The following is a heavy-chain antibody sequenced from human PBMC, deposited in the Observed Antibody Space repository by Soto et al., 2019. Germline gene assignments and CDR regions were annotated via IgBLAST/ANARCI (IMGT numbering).Heavy chain of an antibody. D-gene: IGHD3-16*02. CDR2: IKHDTSEA. CDR1: GFKFSDYW. J-gene: IGHJ4*02. V-gene: IGHV3-7*03. CDR3: ARDGLLFSGPYRPSRFDY. Sequence: GGSLRLSCAASGFKFSDYWMSWVRQAPGKGLEWVGNIKHDTSEAHYADSVKGRFTITRDNIKNFLFLQMNGLRSDDTASYYCARDGLLFSGPYRPSRFDYWGLGTLVTV.